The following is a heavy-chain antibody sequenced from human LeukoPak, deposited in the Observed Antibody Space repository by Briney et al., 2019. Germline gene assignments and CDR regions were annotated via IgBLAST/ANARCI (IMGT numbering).Heavy chain of an antibody. CDR2: IKDDGTKE. CDR3: AKEPVSKSMRYYFDY. V-gene: IGHV3-7*01. J-gene: IGHJ4*02. D-gene: IGHD1-14*01. CDR1: GFTFSGYW. Sequence: GGSLRLSCAASGFTFSGYWMSWVRQAPGKGLEWVASIKDDGTKEYYVDSVRGRFTISRDNAKNTLYLQMNSLRAEDTAVYYCAKEPVSKSMRYYFDYWGQGTLVTVSS.